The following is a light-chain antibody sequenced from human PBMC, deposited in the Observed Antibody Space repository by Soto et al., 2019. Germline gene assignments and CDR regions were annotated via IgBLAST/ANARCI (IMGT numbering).Light chain of an antibody. V-gene: IGLV1-40*01. Sequence: QAVVTQPPSVSGAPGQRVTIPCTGSSSNIGAAFDVYWYQQLPGTAPKLLVYGNNNRPSGVPDRFSGSRSGISASLAITGLQAEDEAVYYCQSYDSSLGGSVFGGGTKLTVL. CDR2: GNN. CDR3: QSYDSSLGGSV. CDR1: SSNIGAAFD. J-gene: IGLJ2*01.